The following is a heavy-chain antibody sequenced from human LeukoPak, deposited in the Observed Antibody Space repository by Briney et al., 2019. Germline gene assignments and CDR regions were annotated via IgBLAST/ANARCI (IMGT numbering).Heavy chain of an antibody. J-gene: IGHJ4*02. V-gene: IGHV3-23*01. CDR2: ITATGSRT. CDR1: GFTFGSYT. Sequence: GGSLRLSCAASGFTFGSYTMSWVRQAPGKGLEWVSGITATGSRTSYADSVKGRFTTSRDSSKNTLYLQLNSLGVDDTAVYYCAPSTGGGNVDYWGQGTLVTVSP. D-gene: IGHD3-10*01. CDR3: APSTGGGNVDY.